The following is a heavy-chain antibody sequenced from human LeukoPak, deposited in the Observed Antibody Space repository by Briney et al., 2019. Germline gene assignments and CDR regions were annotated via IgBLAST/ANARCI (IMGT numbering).Heavy chain of an antibody. CDR2: IHDSGIT. J-gene: IGHJ5*02. Sequence: SETQSLTCTVSGGSISDSYWSWIRQPPGKGLEWIGKIHDSGITNYNPSLKSRVTFSVDTSKKQFSLNLNSVTAADTAVYYRARGGYMSNWFEHWGQGTPVTVSS. CDR3: ARGGYMSNWFEH. V-gene: IGHV4-59*01. D-gene: IGHD5-12*01. CDR1: GGSISDSY.